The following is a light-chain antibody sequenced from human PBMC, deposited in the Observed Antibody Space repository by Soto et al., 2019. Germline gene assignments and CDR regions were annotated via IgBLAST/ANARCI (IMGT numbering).Light chain of an antibody. V-gene: IGLV3-1*01. CDR2: QDS. CDR1: KLGDKY. Sequence: ELTQPPSVSVSPGQTASITCSGDKLGDKYACWYQQKPGQSPVLVIYQDSKRPSGIPERFSGSNSGNTATLTISGTQAMDEADYYCQAWDSSSLYVFGTGTKLTVL. J-gene: IGLJ1*01. CDR3: QAWDSSSLYV.